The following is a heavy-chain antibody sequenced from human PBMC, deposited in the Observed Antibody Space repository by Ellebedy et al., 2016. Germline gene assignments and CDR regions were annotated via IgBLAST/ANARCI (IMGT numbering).Heavy chain of an antibody. Sequence: GGSLRLSGAASGFTFSNAWMNWVRQAPGKGLEGVGRIKSKTDGGAADYAAPVKGRFTISRDDSKNTLYLQMNSLTTEDTAVYFCTTVYRYNYDSVWGQGTLVTVSS. V-gene: IGHV3-15*01. CDR3: TTVYRYNYDSV. CDR1: GFTFSNAW. D-gene: IGHD5-18*01. CDR2: IKSKTDGGAA. J-gene: IGHJ4*02.